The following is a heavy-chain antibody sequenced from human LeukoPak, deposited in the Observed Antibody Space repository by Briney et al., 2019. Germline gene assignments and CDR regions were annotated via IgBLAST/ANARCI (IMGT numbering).Heavy chain of an antibody. CDR2: VNPNSGHT. D-gene: IGHD2-15*01. V-gene: IGHV1-8*01. CDR1: GYTFTSYD. Sequence: ASVKVSCKASGYTFTSYDINWVRQAAGQGLEWMGWVNPNSGHTGYAQKFQGRVTMTRNTSISTAYMELSSLTSEDTAVYYCARGAPGSYCSGGSCPYFDYWGQGTLVSVSS. CDR3: ARGAPGSYCSGGSCPYFDY. J-gene: IGHJ4*02.